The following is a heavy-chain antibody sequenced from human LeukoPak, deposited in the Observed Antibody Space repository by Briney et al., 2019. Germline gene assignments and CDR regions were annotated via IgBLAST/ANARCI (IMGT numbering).Heavy chain of an antibody. CDR2: TYYRSKWKN. CDR3: ARLDSVVPPNY. V-gene: IGHV6-1*01. J-gene: IGHJ4*02. CDR1: GDSVSSNSAC. Sequence: SQTLSLTCVISGDSVSSNSACWNWIRQSPSRGLEWLGRTYYRSKWKNDYAVSVKSRITINPDTSKNQFSLQLNSVTPDDTAVYYCARLDSVVPPNYWGQGTLVTVSS. D-gene: IGHD3-16*01.